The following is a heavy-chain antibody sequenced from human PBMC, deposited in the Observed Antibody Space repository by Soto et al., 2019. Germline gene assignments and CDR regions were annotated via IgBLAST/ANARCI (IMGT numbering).Heavy chain of an antibody. D-gene: IGHD1-1*01. CDR2: ISAHNGNT. CDR3: ARGRYGDY. CDR1: GYAFTTYG. J-gene: IGHJ4*02. Sequence: QVHLVQSGAEVKKPGASVKVSCQGSGYAFTTYGITWVRQAPGQGLEWMGWISAHNGNTNYAQKLQGRVTVTRDTSTSTAYMERRGLGYDDTAVYYCARGRYGDYWGQGALVTVSS. V-gene: IGHV1-18*01.